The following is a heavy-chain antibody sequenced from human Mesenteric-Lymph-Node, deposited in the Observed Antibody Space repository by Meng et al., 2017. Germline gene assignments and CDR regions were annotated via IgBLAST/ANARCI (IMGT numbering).Heavy chain of an antibody. CDR2: IYHSGIT. Sequence: RGSCPGLVKPSGTLAPTVSSSAVYSSMSNCWSWVRQPPGKGLEWIGKIYHSGITIYNPSLKSRVTISVDKSKNQFYLKLSSVTAADTAMYYCARVGAYCGGDCYHPRWGQGTLVTVSS. V-gene: IGHV4-4*02. CDR1: AVYSSMSNC. CDR3: ARVGAYCGGDCYHPR. J-gene: IGHJ4*02. D-gene: IGHD2-21*02.